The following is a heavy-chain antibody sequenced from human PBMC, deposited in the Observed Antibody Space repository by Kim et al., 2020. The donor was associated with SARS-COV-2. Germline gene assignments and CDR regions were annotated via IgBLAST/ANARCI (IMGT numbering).Heavy chain of an antibody. D-gene: IGHD2-2*01. V-gene: IGHV1-46*01. CDR3: ATQSSIVVVPAAMDPNWFDP. Sequence: ASVKVSCKASGYTFTSYYMHWVRQAPGQGLEWMGIINPSGGSTSYAQKFQGRVTMTRDTSTSTVYMELSSLRSEDTAVYYCATQSSIVVVPAAMDPNWFDPWGQGTLVTVSS. CDR2: INPSGGST. CDR1: GYTFTSYY. J-gene: IGHJ5*02.